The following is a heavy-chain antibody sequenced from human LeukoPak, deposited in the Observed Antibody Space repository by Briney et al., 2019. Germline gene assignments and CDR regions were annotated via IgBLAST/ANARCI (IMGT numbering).Heavy chain of an antibody. V-gene: IGHV3-74*01. CDR3: VRESGAAADY. CDR2: INSDESTT. J-gene: IGHJ4*02. CDR1: GFTFSSYW. Sequence: PGGSLRLSCEDSGFTFSSYWMDWVRQAPGKGLVWVSRINSDESTTNYADSVKGRFTISRDNAKNTLYLQMDSLRAEDTAVYYCVRESGAAADYWGQGTLVTVSS. D-gene: IGHD6-13*01.